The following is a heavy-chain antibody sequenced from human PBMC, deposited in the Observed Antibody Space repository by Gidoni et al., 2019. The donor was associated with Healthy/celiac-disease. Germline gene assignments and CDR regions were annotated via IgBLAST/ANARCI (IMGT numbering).Heavy chain of an antibody. D-gene: IGHD3-16*01. J-gene: IGHJ4*02. CDR3: ARAPMGQGLTFFDY. V-gene: IGHV3-21*01. CDR2: ISSSSSYI. Sequence: EVQLVESGGGLVKPGGSLRLSCAASGFTFSSYSMNWVRQAPGKGLEWVSSISSSSSYIYYADSVKGRFTISRDNAKNSLYLQMNSLRAEDTAVYYCARAPMGQGLTFFDYWGQGTLVTVSS. CDR1: GFTFSSYS.